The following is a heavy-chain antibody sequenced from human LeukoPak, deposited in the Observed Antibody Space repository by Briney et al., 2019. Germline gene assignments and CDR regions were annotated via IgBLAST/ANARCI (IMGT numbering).Heavy chain of an antibody. V-gene: IGHV3-7*01. CDR2: IKQDGSEK. D-gene: IGHD3-10*01. CDR3: AAAPGGYGSGSYRSYFDY. CDR1: GFTFSSYW. Sequence: PGGSLRLSCAASGFTFSSYWMSWVRQAPGKGLEWVANIKQDGSEKYYVDSVKGRFTISRDNAKNSLYLQMNSLRAEDTAVYYCAAAPGGYGSGSYRSYFDYWGQGILVTVSS. J-gene: IGHJ4*02.